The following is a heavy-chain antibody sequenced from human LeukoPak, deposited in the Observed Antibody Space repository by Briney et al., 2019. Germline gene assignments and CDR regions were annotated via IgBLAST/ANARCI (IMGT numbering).Heavy chain of an antibody. Sequence: KSSETLSLTCAIYGGSFSGYSWTWIRQPPGKGLEWIGEFSHSGFPVYNPSLGGRVTISIDASKNQFSLKLNSVTAADTAVYYCARGPRGTIFGVVFQKSRKENWFDPWGQGTLVTVSS. J-gene: IGHJ5*02. V-gene: IGHV4-34*01. CDR1: GGSFSGYS. CDR3: ARGPRGTIFGVVFQKSRKENWFDP. D-gene: IGHD3-3*01. CDR2: FSHSGFP.